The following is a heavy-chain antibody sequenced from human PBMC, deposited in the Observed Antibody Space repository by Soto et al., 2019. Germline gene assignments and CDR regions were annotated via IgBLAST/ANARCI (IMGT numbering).Heavy chain of an antibody. CDR2: IIPTLGTT. V-gene: IGHV1-69*01. J-gene: IGHJ4*02. CDR3: AFYYLNSGSYYNDY. CDR1: GGTFSSYA. Sequence: QVQLVQSGAEVKKPGSSVKVSCKASGGTFSSYAISWVRQAPRQGLEWMGGIIPTLGTTSYVQKFQGRVTITADESTSTDYMEMSSLRSEDTAVYYCAFYYLNSGSYYNDYCCQGTLVTVSS. D-gene: IGHD3-10*01.